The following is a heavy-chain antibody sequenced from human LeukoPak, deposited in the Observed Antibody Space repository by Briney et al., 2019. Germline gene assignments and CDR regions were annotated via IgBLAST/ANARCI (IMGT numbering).Heavy chain of an antibody. CDR2: VNPNSGNT. J-gene: IGHJ4*02. V-gene: IGHV1-8*01. CDR3: ARGHYYDSSGYYPDY. Sequence: GASVKVSCKASGYTFTSYDINWVRQATGRGLEWMGWVNPNSGNTGYAQKFQGRVTMTRNTSISTAYMELSSLRSEDTAVYYCARGHYYDSSGYYPDYWGQGTLVTVSS. D-gene: IGHD3-22*01. CDR1: GYTFTSYD.